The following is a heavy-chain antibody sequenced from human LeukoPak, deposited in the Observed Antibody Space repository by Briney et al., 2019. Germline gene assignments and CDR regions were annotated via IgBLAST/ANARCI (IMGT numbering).Heavy chain of an antibody. Sequence: GGSLRLSCAASGFAFSSYNMNWVRQAPGKGLEWISYIGSSGSPTHYADSVRGRLTISRDNAKNSLYLQMNSLRDDDTALYYCARRPYSDTSGRLSDVWGQGTTVTVSS. D-gene: IGHD3-22*01. V-gene: IGHV3-48*02. CDR3: ARRPYSDTSGRLSDV. CDR1: GFAFSSYN. J-gene: IGHJ6*02. CDR2: IGSSGSPT.